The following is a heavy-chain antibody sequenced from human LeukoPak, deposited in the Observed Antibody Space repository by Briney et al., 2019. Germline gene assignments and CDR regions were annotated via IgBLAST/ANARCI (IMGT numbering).Heavy chain of an antibody. V-gene: IGHV4-39*07. J-gene: IGHJ5*02. CDR3: ARDRGHYSSSWYTWFDP. D-gene: IGHD6-13*01. CDR1: GGSISSRTYF. Sequence: SQTLSLTCTVSGGSISSRTYFWGWIRQPPGGTLEWIGSLYYTGDTYYNPSLSSRVAMSIDTSNNQFSLKLSSLTAADTAVYYCARDRGHYSSSWYTWFDPWGQGILVTVSS. CDR2: LYYTGDT.